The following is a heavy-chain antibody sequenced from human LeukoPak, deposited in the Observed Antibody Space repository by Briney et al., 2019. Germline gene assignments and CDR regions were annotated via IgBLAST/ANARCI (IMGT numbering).Heavy chain of an antibody. CDR1: GYTFTSYY. D-gene: IGHD3-16*02. V-gene: IGHV1-46*01. Sequence: ASVKVSCKASGYTFTSYYMHWVRQAPGQGLEWMGIINPSGGSTSYAQKFQGRVTMTRDTSTSTVYMELSSLRSEDTAVYYCARDGDYVWGSYHFYPLDYWGQGTLVTVSS. J-gene: IGHJ4*02. CDR2: INPSGGST. CDR3: ARDGDYVWGSYHFYPLDY.